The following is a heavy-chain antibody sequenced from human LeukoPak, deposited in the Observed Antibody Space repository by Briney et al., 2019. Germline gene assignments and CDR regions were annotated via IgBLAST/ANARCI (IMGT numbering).Heavy chain of an antibody. CDR3: AKGRPGYSSSWYLERFDY. D-gene: IGHD6-13*01. CDR2: IWYDGSNK. V-gene: IGHV3-33*06. J-gene: IGHJ4*02. Sequence: HPGGSLRLSCAASGFTFSSYGMHWVRQAPRKGLEWVAVIWYDGSNKYYADSVKGRFTISRDNSKNTLYLQMNSLRAEDTAVYYCAKGRPGYSSSWYLERFDYWGQGTLVTVSS. CDR1: GFTFSSYG.